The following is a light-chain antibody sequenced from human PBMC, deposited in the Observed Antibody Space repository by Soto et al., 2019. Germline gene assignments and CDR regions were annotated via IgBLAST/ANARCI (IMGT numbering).Light chain of an antibody. Sequence: EIMMTQSPGTLSVSPGERATLSGRASQSVSINLAWHQQKPGQAPRLLIYDASTRATGIPARFSGSGSGTEFTLTISSLQSKDFAVYYCQQCGSSSTFGQGTRLEIK. CDR3: QQCGSSST. CDR1: QSVSIN. V-gene: IGKV3D-15*01. CDR2: DAS. J-gene: IGKJ5*01.